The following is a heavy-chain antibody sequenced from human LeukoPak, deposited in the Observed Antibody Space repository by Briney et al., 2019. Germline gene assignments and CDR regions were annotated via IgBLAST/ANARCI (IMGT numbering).Heavy chain of an antibody. Sequence: ASVKVSCKASGYTFTSYGISWVRRAPGQGLEWMGWINTNTGNPTYAQGFTGRFVFSLDTSVSTAYLQISSLKAEDTAVYYCARDPSYCTNGVCTNNWFDPWGQGTLVTVSS. CDR3: ARDPSYCTNGVCTNNWFDP. J-gene: IGHJ5*02. CDR2: INTNTGNP. CDR1: GYTFTSYG. V-gene: IGHV7-4-1*02. D-gene: IGHD2-8*01.